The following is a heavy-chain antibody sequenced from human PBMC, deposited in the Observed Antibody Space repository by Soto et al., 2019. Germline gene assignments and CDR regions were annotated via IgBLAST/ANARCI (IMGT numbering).Heavy chain of an antibody. D-gene: IGHD3-22*01. CDR3: ARQPKSITMIVVVITHYYYGMDV. CDR2: IYYSGST. CDR1: GGSISSSSYY. Sequence: SETLSLTCTVSGGSISSSSYYWGWIRQPPGKGLEWIGSIYYSGSTYYNPSLKSRVTISVDTSKNQFSLKLSSVTAADTAVYYCARQPKSITMIVVVITHYYYGMDVWGQGTTVTVSS. J-gene: IGHJ6*02. V-gene: IGHV4-39*01.